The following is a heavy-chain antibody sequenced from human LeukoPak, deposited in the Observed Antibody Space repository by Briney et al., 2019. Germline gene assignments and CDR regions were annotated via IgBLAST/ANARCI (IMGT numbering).Heavy chain of an antibody. CDR3: AKDRASSWWYFDL. V-gene: IGHV3-23*01. Sequence: GGPLRLSCAASGFTFSSYAMSWVRRAPGKGVEGVTAISGSGGSTYYADSVKGRFTISRDNYKNTLYMQKNTRRADGTAVYYCAKDRASSWWYFDLWGRGTLVTVSS. CDR1: GFTFSSYA. J-gene: IGHJ2*01. CDR2: ISGSGGST. D-gene: IGHD1-26*01.